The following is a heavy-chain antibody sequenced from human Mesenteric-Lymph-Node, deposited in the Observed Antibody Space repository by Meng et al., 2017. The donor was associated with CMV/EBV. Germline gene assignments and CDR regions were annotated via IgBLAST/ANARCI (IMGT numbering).Heavy chain of an antibody. CDR2: ISARSTQI. Sequence: GGSLRLSCASSGLTFSAFWMSWVRQAPGKGLEWVAFISARSTQIYYADSVKGRFTISRDNAKNSLYLQLDSLRVEDTALYYCTRDVSSDAFDIWGQGTMVTVSS. J-gene: IGHJ3*02. CDR1: GLTFSAFW. CDR3: TRDVSSDAFDI. D-gene: IGHD6-25*01. V-gene: IGHV3-21*01.